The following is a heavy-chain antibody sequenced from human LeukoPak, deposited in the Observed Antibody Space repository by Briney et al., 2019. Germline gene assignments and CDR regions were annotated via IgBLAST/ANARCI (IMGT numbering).Heavy chain of an antibody. V-gene: IGHV3-23*01. CDR2: ISGSGGST. CDR1: GFTFSIYA. Sequence: GGSLRLSCAASGFTFSIYAMSWVRQARGKGLEGVSGISGSGGSTYYADSGKGRFTISRDNSKNTLYLQMNSLRAEDTAVYYCAKDAVYSGYDYFDCWGQGTLVTVSS. D-gene: IGHD5-12*01. CDR3: AKDAVYSGYDYFDC. J-gene: IGHJ4*02.